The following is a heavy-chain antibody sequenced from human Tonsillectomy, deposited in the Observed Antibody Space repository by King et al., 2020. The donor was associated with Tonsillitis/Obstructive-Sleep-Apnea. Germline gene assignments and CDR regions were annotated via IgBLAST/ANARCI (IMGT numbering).Heavy chain of an antibody. CDR3: ARPSGIRCSSTSCYSWHFDV. V-gene: IGHV3-30*04. D-gene: IGHD2-2*01. CDR1: GFTFSIYA. CDR2: ISYDGSNK. J-gene: IGHJ2*01. Sequence: QVQLVESGGGVVQPGRSLRLSCAASGFTFSIYAMHWVRQAPGKGLEWVAVISYDGSNKYYADSVKGRFTISRDNSKNTLYLQMNSLRDEDTAVFHCARPSGIRCSSTSCYSWHFDVWGRGTLVTVSS.